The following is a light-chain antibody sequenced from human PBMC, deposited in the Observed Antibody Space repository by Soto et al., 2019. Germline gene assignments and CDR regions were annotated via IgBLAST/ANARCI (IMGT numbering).Light chain of an antibody. CDR3: QQYGSSCT. CDR2: GAS. V-gene: IGKV3-20*01. Sequence: EIVLTQSPGTLSLSPGEIATLSCRASQSVSSSYLDWYKQKPGQAPRLLIYGASSRATAIPARFSGSGSGTDFTFTISRLVPEDFAVYYCQQYGSSCTFGAGTKVYIK. CDR1: QSVSSSY. J-gene: IGKJ3*01.